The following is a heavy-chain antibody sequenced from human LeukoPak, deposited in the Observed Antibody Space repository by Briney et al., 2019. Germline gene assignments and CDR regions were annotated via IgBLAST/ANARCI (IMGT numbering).Heavy chain of an antibody. V-gene: IGHV3-48*01. J-gene: IGHJ4*02. Sequence: QTGGSLRLSCAASGFTFSSYSMNWVRQAPGKGLEWVSYISSSSSTIYYADSVKGRFTISRDNAKKSLFLQMNSLRAEDTAVYYCAKDFRGVYFDYWGQGTLVTVSS. D-gene: IGHD3-10*01. CDR1: GFTFSSYS. CDR3: AKDFRGVYFDY. CDR2: ISSSSSTI.